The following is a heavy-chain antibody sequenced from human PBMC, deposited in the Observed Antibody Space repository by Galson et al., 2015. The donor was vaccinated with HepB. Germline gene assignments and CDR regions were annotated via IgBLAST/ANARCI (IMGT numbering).Heavy chain of an antibody. D-gene: IGHD2-2*01. CDR2: INSDGGST. Sequence: SLRLSCAASGFTFSSCWMHWVRQAPGKGLVWVSGINSDGGSTYYADSVKGRFTISRDNAKNTLYLQMNSLRAEDTAVYCCAKVCAMDVWGQGTTVTVSS. CDR1: GFTFSSCW. CDR3: AKVCAMDV. J-gene: IGHJ6*02. V-gene: IGHV3-74*01.